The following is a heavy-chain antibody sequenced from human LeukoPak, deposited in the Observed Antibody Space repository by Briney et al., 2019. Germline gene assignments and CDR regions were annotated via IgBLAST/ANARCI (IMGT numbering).Heavy chain of an antibody. D-gene: IGHD1-7*01. CDR1: GFTFSSYS. V-gene: IGHV3-21*01. Sequence: KSGGSLRLSCTASGFTFSSYSMNWVRQAPGKGLEWVSSISSSSSYIYYADSVKGRFTISRDNAKNSLYLQMNSLRTEDTAVYYCARDGTNWNYAYWGQGTLVTVSS. J-gene: IGHJ4*02. CDR2: ISSSSSYI. CDR3: ARDGTNWNYAY.